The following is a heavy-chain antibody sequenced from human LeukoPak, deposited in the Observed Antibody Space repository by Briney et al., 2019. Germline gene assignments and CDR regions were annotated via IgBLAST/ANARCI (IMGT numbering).Heavy chain of an antibody. V-gene: IGHV4-39*01. J-gene: IGHJ4*02. CDR1: GGSISSTTYY. CDR2: IYYSGST. Sequence: SETLSLTCTVSGGSISSTTYYWGWIRQPPGKGLEWIGSIYYSGSTYYNPSLQSRVTISMDTSKDQFSLKLSSVTAADTAVYYCARQIRVGHCSSTSCYHDYWGQGTLVTVSS. CDR3: ARQIRVGHCSSTSCYHDY. D-gene: IGHD2-2*01.